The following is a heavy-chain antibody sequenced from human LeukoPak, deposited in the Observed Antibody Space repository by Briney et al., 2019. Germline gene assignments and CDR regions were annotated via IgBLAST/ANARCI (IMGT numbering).Heavy chain of an antibody. Sequence: SETLSLTCAVSGYSISSGYYWGWIRQPPGKGLEWIGSIYHSGSTYYNPSLKSRVTISVDTSKNQFSLKLSSVTAADAAVYYCARVDYYYYYMDVWGKGTTVTVSS. CDR1: GYSISSGYY. CDR3: ARVDYYYYYMDV. V-gene: IGHV4-38-2*01. CDR2: IYHSGST. J-gene: IGHJ6*03.